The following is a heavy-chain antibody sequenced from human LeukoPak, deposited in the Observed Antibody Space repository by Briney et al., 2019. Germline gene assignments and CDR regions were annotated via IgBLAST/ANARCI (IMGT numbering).Heavy chain of an antibody. Sequence: ASMKVSCKASGYTFTSYDINWVRQATGQGLEWMGRIIPILGIANYAQKFQGRVTITADKSTSTAYMELSSLRSEDTAVYYCARTRSSGWYEGPYYGMDVWGQGTTVTVSS. J-gene: IGHJ6*02. V-gene: IGHV1-69*04. CDR1: GYTFTSYD. CDR3: ARTRSSGWYEGPYYGMDV. CDR2: IIPILGIA. D-gene: IGHD6-19*01.